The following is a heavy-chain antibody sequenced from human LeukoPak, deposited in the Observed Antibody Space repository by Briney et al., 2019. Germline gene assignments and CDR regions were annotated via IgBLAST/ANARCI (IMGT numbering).Heavy chain of an antibody. CDR3: ARDESIAAAGFDY. CDR1: GYTFTSYG. J-gene: IGHJ4*02. D-gene: IGHD6-13*01. Sequence: SVKVSCKASGYTFTSYGISWVRQAPGQGLEWMGGIIPIFGTANYAQKFQGRVTITADESTSTAYMELSSLRSEDTAVYYCARDESIAAAGFDYWGQGTLVTVSS. V-gene: IGHV1-69*13. CDR2: IIPIFGTA.